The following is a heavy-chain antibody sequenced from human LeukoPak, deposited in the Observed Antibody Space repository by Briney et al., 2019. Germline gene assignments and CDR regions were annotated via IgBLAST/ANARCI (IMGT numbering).Heavy chain of an antibody. Sequence: PGGSLRLSCAASGFTFSSYWTHRVRQAPGKGLVWVSRINGDGSSTSYADSVKGRFTISRDNAKNTLYLQMNSLRAEDTAVYYCARDPYNSGSFWGQGTLVTVSS. D-gene: IGHD3-10*01. CDR1: GFTFSSYW. CDR3: ARDPYNSGSF. CDR2: INGDGSST. V-gene: IGHV3-74*01. J-gene: IGHJ4*02.